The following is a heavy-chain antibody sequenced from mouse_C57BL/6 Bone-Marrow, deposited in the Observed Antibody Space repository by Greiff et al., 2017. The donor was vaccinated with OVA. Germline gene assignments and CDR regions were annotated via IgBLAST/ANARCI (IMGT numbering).Heavy chain of an antibody. CDR3: AIYAY. D-gene: IGHD1-1*01. CDR1: GYTFTNYW. J-gene: IGHJ3*01. Sequence: QVQLQQSGAELVRPGTSVKMSCKASGYTFTNYWIGWAKQRPGHGLEWIGVINPGSGGTNYNEKFKGKATLTADKSSSTAYMQLSSLTSEDSAVYFCAIYAYWGQGTLVTVSA. V-gene: IGHV1-54*01. CDR2: INPGSGGT.